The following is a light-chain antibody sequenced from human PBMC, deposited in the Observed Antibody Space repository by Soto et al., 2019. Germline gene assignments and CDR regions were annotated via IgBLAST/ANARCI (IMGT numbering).Light chain of an antibody. V-gene: IGLV2-11*01. J-gene: IGLJ1*01. CDR1: SSDVGGYNY. CDR3: CSYAGSYTYV. Sequence: QSVLTQPRSVSGSPGQSVTISCTGTSSDVGGYNYVSWYQQHPGKASKDMIYHGSKRPSGVPDRSSGSKSGNTASLTISGLQAEDEADYYCCSYAGSYTYVFVPGTKVTVL. CDR2: HGS.